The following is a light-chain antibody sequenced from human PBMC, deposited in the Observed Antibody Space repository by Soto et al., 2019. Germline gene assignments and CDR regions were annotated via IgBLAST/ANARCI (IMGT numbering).Light chain of an antibody. V-gene: IGKV3-11*01. Sequence: EIVLTQSPDTLSLSPGERATLSCRASQSVRTSLAWYQQKPGQAPSLLISDVSNRATGIPARFSGSGSRTDFTLTISSLEPEDFAVYYCQQYGSSRYTFGQGTKLEIK. CDR3: QQYGSSRYT. J-gene: IGKJ2*01. CDR1: QSVRTS. CDR2: DVS.